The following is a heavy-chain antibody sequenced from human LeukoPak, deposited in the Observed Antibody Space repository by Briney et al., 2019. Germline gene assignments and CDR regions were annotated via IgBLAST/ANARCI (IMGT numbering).Heavy chain of an antibody. V-gene: IGHV3-30*18. CDR2: ISYDGSNK. J-gene: IGHJ5*02. Sequence: PGGSLRLSCAASGFTFSSNGMHWVRQPPGKGLEWVAVISYDGSNKYYADSVKGRFTISRDNSKNTLYLQMNSLRAEDTAVYYCAKWARIAGRNNWFDPWGQGTLVTVSS. D-gene: IGHD6-13*01. CDR1: GFTFSSNG. CDR3: AKWARIAGRNNWFDP.